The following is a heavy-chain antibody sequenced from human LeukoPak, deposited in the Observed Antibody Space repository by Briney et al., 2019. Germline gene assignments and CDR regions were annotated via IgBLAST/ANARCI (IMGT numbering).Heavy chain of an antibody. D-gene: IGHD5-18*01. V-gene: IGHV3-23*01. CDR1: GFTFSSYG. J-gene: IGHJ4*02. CDR3: AKDRGGATAMVTHYFDY. Sequence: GGTLRLSCAASGFTFSSYGMSWVRQAPGKGLEWVSAISGSGGSTYYADSVKGRFTISRDNSKNTLYLQMNRLRAEDTDVYYCAKDRGGATAMVTHYFDYWGQGTLVTVSS. CDR2: ISGSGGST.